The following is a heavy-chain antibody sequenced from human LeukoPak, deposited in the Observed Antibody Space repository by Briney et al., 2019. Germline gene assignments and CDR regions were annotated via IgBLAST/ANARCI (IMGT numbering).Heavy chain of an antibody. CDR3: ARFRVGHNWNDGFDY. CDR1: GYTFTSYA. V-gene: IGHV1-3*01. Sequence: GASVKVSCKASGYTFTSYAMHWVRQAPGQRLEWMGWINAGNGNTKYSQKFQGRVTITRDTSASTAYMELSSPRSEDTAVYYCARFRVGHNWNDGFDYWGQGTLVTVSS. J-gene: IGHJ4*02. D-gene: IGHD1-1*01. CDR2: INAGNGNT.